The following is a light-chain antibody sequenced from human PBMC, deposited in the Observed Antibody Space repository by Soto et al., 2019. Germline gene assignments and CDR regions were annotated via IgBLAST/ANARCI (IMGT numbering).Light chain of an antibody. V-gene: IGLV2-14*01. CDR3: SSYTSSSTPALYV. Sequence: QSVLTQPASVSGSPGQSITISCTGTSSDVGGYNYVSWYQQHPGKAPKLMIYDVSNRPSGVSNRFSGSKSGNTASLTISGLRAEDEADYYCSSYTSSSTPALYVFGTGTKVTVL. CDR2: DVS. J-gene: IGLJ1*01. CDR1: SSDVGGYNY.